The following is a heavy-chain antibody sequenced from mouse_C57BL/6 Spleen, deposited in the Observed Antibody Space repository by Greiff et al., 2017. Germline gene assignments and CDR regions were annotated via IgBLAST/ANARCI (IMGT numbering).Heavy chain of an antibody. D-gene: IGHD3-2*02. CDR1: GYAFSSSW. V-gene: IGHV1-82*01. Sequence: QVQLQQSGPELVKPGASVKISCKASGYAFSSSWMNWVKQRPGKGLEWIGRIYPGDGDTNYNVKFKGKATLTADKSSSTAYMQLSSLTSEDSAVYFCARRAQATWGFAYWGQGTLVTVSA. J-gene: IGHJ3*01. CDR3: ARRAQATWGFAY. CDR2: IYPGDGDT.